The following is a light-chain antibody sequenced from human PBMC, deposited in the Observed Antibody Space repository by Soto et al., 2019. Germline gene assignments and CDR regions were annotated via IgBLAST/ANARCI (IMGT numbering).Light chain of an antibody. CDR1: QSVSSY. V-gene: IGKV3-11*01. CDR3: HQRSNWPLT. Sequence: ETVLTQSPATLSLSPGERATLSCRASQSVSSYLAWYQQKPGQAPRLLISDASNRATGIPARFSGSGSGTDFTLTISSLEPEDFAVYYCHQRSNWPLTFGGGTKVESK. CDR2: DAS. J-gene: IGKJ4*01.